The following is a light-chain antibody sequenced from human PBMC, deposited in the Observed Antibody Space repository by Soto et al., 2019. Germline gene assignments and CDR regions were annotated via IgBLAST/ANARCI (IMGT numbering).Light chain of an antibody. V-gene: IGLV2-8*01. CDR2: EVV. CDR1: KNDIGVYDF. CDR3: KSYAGSNTYV. Sequence: QSALTQPPSASGSPGQSGTISCTGTKNDIGVYDFVSWYQHHPGKAPRLIIYEVVQRPSGVPDRFSGSKSGNTASLTVSGLQAADEGDYFCKSYAGSNTYVFGSGTKVTVL. J-gene: IGLJ1*01.